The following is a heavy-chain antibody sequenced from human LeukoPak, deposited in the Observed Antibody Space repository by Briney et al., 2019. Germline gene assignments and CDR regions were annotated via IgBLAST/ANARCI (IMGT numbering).Heavy chain of an antibody. J-gene: IGHJ4*02. CDR2: IYYSGST. CDR1: GGSISSGDYY. CDR3: ARDLWGGNYFDY. V-gene: IGHV4-30-4*01. Sequence: SQTLSLTCTVSGGSISSGDYYWSWIRQPPGKGPEWIGYIYYSGSTYYNPSLKSRVTISVDTSKNQFSLKLSSVTAADTAVYYCARDLWGGNYFDYWGQGTLVTVSS. D-gene: IGHD2-21*01.